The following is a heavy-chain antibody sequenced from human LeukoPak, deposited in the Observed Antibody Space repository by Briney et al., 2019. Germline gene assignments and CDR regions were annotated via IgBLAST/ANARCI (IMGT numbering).Heavy chain of an antibody. CDR3: AKGYGSWYFFDY. D-gene: IGHD6-13*01. Sequence: GGSLRLSCAASGFTFSSYVMTWVRQAPGKGLEWVSGISGSGGTTFYADSVKGRFTISRDNSKNTLFLQMNSLRVEDTAVYYCAKGYGSWYFFDYWGQGTLVTVSS. CDR1: GFTFSSYV. J-gene: IGHJ4*02. V-gene: IGHV3-23*01. CDR2: ISGSGGTT.